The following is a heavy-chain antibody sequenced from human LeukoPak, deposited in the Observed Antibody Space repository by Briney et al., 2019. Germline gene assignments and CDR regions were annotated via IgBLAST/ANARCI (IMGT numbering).Heavy chain of an antibody. CDR2: INPNSGGT. J-gene: IGHJ4*02. V-gene: IGHV1-2*02. D-gene: IGHD3-9*01. Sequence: ASVKVSCKASGYTFTSYDINWVRQATGQGLEWMGWINPNSGGTNYAQKFQDRVSMTRDTSTSTAYMQLRRLRSDDTAVYFCARSPHILTGENFDYWGQGTLLTVSS. CDR3: ARSPHILTGENFDY. CDR1: GYTFTSYD.